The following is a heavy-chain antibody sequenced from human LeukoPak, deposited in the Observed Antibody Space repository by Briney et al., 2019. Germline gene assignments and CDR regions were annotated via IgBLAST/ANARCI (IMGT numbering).Heavy chain of an antibody. Sequence: GGSLRLSCAPSGFTFSSYGMHWVREAPGKGLEWVAVISYDGSNKYYADSVKGRFTISRDNSKNTLYLQMNSLRAEDTAVYYCAKEDPKLGSSFDYWGQGTLVTVSS. D-gene: IGHD3-10*01. CDR3: AKEDPKLGSSFDY. V-gene: IGHV3-30*18. CDR1: GFTFSSYG. J-gene: IGHJ4*02. CDR2: ISYDGSNK.